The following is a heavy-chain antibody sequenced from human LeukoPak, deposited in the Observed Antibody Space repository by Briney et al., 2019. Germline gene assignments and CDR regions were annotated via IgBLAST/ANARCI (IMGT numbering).Heavy chain of an antibody. J-gene: IGHJ3*02. CDR3: ARDLDQRFRHGSGRNDVLDI. D-gene: IGHD2-15*01. CDR2: IWYDGSNE. Sequence: PGGSLRLSCAASGFTFSNYGMHWVRQAPGQGLEWVAVIWYDGSNEYYADSVKGRFTISRDNSKNTLYLQMSSLRAEDTAVYYCARDLDQRFRHGSGRNDVLDIWGQGTMVTVSS. V-gene: IGHV3-33*01. CDR1: GFTFSNYG.